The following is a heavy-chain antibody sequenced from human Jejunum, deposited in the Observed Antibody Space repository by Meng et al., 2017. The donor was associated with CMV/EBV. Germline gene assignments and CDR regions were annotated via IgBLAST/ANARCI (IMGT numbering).Heavy chain of an antibody. D-gene: IGHD3-3*02. J-gene: IGHJ6*02. CDR1: YG. Sequence: YGISWVRQAPGQGLEWMGRISGYNGNKNYAQMVQDRVTMTTDTSTSTVYLELRNLESDDTAVYFCARDRVASTGAHFYSYGMDVWGQGTTVTVSS. V-gene: IGHV1-18*01. CDR3: ARDRVASTGAHFYSYGMDV. CDR2: ISGYNGNK.